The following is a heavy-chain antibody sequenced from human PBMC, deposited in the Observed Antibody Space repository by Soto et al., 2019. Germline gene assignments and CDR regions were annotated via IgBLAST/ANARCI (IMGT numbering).Heavy chain of an antibody. CDR3: AGHRQQLPSFDY. CDR1: GGSISSSSYY. Sequence: SETLSLTCTVSGGSISSSSYYWGWIRQPPGKGLEWIGSIYYSGSTYYNPSLKSRVTISVDTSKNQFSLKLSSVTAADTAVYYCAGHRQQLPSFDYWGQGTLVTVSS. V-gene: IGHV4-39*01. D-gene: IGHD6-13*01. CDR2: IYYSGST. J-gene: IGHJ4*02.